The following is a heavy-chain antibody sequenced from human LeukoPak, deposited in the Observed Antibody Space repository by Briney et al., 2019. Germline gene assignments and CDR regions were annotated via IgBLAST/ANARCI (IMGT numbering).Heavy chain of an antibody. D-gene: IGHD5-12*01. Sequence: GGSLRLSCAASGFTFSSYAMSWVRQAPGKGLEWVSAISGSGGSTYYADSVKGRFTISRDNSKNTLYLQMNSLRAEDTAVYYCAKDREVSYSGYDCWDYWGQGTLVTVSS. CDR1: GFTFSSYA. V-gene: IGHV3-23*01. J-gene: IGHJ4*02. CDR2: ISGSGGST. CDR3: AKDREVSYSGYDCWDY.